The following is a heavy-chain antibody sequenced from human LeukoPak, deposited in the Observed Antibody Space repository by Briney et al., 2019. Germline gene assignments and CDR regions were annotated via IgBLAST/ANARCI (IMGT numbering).Heavy chain of an antibody. CDR3: ARDQTYYYDSSGYWSFDY. Sequence: GASVKVSCTASGYTFTGYYMHWVRQAPGQGLEWMGWINPNSGGTNYAQKFQGWVTMTRDTSISTAYMELSRLRSDDTAVYYCARDQTYYYDSSGYWSFDYWGQGTLVTVSS. CDR1: GYTFTGYY. V-gene: IGHV1-2*04. J-gene: IGHJ4*02. CDR2: INPNSGGT. D-gene: IGHD3-22*01.